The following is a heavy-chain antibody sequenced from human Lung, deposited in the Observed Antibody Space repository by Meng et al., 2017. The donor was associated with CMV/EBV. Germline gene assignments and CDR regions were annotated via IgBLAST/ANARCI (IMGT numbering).Heavy chain of an antibody. CDR2: IWYDGSNK. V-gene: IGHV3-33*06. D-gene: IGHD2-2*01. CDR1: GFTFSSYG. Sequence: GGSLRLXCAASGFTFSSYGMHWVRQAPGKGLEWVAVIWYDGSNKYYADSVKGRFTISRDNSKNTLYLQMNSLRAEDTAVYYCAKHSVPAAPYYYYDMDVWGQGTXVTVSS. CDR3: AKHSVPAAPYYYYDMDV. J-gene: IGHJ6*02.